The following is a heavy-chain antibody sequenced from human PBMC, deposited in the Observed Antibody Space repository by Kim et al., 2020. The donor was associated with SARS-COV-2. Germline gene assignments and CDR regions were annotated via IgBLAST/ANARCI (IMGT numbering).Heavy chain of an antibody. Sequence: ASVKVSCKVSGYTLTELSMHWVRQAPGKGLEWMGGFDPEDGKTIYAQKFQGRVTMTEDTSTDTAYMELSSLRSEDTAVYYCATGQTIVVVPAAIRSYYYYYGMDVWGQGTTVTVSS. V-gene: IGHV1-24*01. CDR2: FDPEDGKT. CDR1: GYTLTELS. CDR3: ATGQTIVVVPAAIRSYYYYYGMDV. J-gene: IGHJ6*02. D-gene: IGHD2-2*01.